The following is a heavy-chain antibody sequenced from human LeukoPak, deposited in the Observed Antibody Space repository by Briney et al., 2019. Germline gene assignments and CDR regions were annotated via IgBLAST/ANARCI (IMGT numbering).Heavy chain of an antibody. Sequence: SETLSLTCTVSGGSISSYYWGWIRQPPGKGLEWIGSIYYSGSTHYNPSLKSRVTISVDTSKNQFSLKLSSVTAADTAVYYCARLPTVTFFDYWGQGTLVTVSS. V-gene: IGHV4-39*01. CDR1: GGSISSYY. CDR3: ARLPTVTFFDY. J-gene: IGHJ4*02. CDR2: IYYSGST. D-gene: IGHD4-17*01.